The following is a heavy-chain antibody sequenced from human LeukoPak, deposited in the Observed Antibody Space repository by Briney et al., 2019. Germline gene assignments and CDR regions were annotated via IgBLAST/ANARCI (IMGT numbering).Heavy chain of an antibody. V-gene: IGHV3-33*01. Sequence: GGSLRLSCAASGFTFSSYGMHWVRQAPGKGLEWVAVIWCDGSNKYYADSVKGRFTISRDNSKNTLYLQMNSLRAEDTAVYYCARDLNRDGMDVWGQGTTVTVSS. D-gene: IGHD1-14*01. CDR2: IWCDGSNK. CDR3: ARDLNRDGMDV. CDR1: GFTFSSYG. J-gene: IGHJ6*02.